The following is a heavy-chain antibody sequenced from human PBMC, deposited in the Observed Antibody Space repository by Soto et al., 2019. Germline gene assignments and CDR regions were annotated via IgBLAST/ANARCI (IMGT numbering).Heavy chain of an antibody. CDR3: ARFYASGSYPYDY. Sequence: ASVKVSCKASGYTFTTYGISWVRQAPGQGLEWMGWISAYNGNTNYAQNLQGRVTMTTDTSTSTAYMELRRVISDYTAVYYCARFYASGSYPYDYWGQGTLVTVSS. CDR1: GYTFTTYG. V-gene: IGHV1-18*01. J-gene: IGHJ4*02. D-gene: IGHD3-10*01. CDR2: ISAYNGNT.